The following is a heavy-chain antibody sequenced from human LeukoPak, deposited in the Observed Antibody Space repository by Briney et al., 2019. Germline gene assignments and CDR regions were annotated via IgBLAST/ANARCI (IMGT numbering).Heavy chain of an antibody. CDR3: ARDHGLVRGWVDY. Sequence: LPGGSLRLSCAASGFSFRRYWMSWVRQAPGKGLELVANIKQDRSEKYYVDSVKGRFTISRDNAKNSLYLQMNSLRAEDTAVYYCARDHGLVRGWVDYWGQGTLVTVSS. CDR1: GFSFRRYW. V-gene: IGHV3-7*01. D-gene: IGHD3-10*01. CDR2: IKQDRSEK. J-gene: IGHJ4*02.